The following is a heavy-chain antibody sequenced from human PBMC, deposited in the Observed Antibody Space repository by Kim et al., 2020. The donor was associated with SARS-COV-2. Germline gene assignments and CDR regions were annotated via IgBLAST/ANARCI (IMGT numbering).Heavy chain of an antibody. D-gene: IGHD3-3*01. CDR2: IYYSRST. CDR1: GGSISSSSYY. CDR3: ARQDGSVRFLEDLDP. J-gene: IGHJ5*02. Sequence: SETLSLTCTVSGGSISSSSYYWGWIRQPPGKGLEWIGSIYYSRSTYYNPTLKSRVTISVDTSKNQFSLKLSSVTAADTAVYYCARQDGSVRFLEDLDPWGQGTLVTVSS. V-gene: IGHV4-39*01.